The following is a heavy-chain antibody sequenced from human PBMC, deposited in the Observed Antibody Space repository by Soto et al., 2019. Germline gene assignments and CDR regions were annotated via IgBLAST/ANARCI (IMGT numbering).Heavy chain of an antibody. D-gene: IGHD3-3*02. J-gene: IGHJ4*02. CDR2: MYQGGST. Sequence: QLQLQESGSGLVKPSETLSLTCAVSGGSISSAYYSWSWIRQPPGKGLEWIGYMYQGGSTHYNPSLTSRVIISVDRSKNQFSLRLSSVTAADTAVYYCARAFLEWFSFDYWGQGTLVTVSS. V-gene: IGHV4-30-2*01. CDR1: GGSISSAYYS. CDR3: ARAFLEWFSFDY.